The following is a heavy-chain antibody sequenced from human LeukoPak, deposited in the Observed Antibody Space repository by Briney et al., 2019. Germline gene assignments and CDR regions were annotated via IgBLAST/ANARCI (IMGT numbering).Heavy chain of an antibody. CDR3: AREGDSSGYGPFDY. CDR2: ISGSGGST. Sequence: GGSLRLFCAASGFTFSSYAMSWVRQAPGKGLEWVSAISGSGGSTYYADSVKGRFTISRDNSKNTLYLQMNSLRAEDTAVYYCAREGDSSGYGPFDYWGQGTLVTVSS. D-gene: IGHD3-22*01. CDR1: GFTFSSYA. J-gene: IGHJ4*02. V-gene: IGHV3-23*01.